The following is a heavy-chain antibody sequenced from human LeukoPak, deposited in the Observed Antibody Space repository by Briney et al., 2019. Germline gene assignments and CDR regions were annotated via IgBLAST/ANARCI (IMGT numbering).Heavy chain of an antibody. D-gene: IGHD2-2*02. Sequence: SETLSLTCTVSGDSISRSISSYYWNWIRQPPGKGLEWIGYIYYSGSTNYNPSLKSRVTISLDTSKNHFSLKLSSVTAADTAVYYCARTGYCSSTSCYTASRPYYYYYMDVWGKGTTVSVSS. J-gene: IGHJ6*03. CDR1: GDSISRSISSYY. CDR2: IYYSGST. V-gene: IGHV4-61*03. CDR3: ARTGYCSSTSCYTASRPYYYYYMDV.